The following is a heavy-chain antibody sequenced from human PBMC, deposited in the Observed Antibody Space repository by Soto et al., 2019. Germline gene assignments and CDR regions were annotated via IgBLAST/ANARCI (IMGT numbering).Heavy chain of an antibody. CDR3: ARRGSWSNGWGSNYIWFDP. CDR1: GGSFSGYF. D-gene: IGHD1-26*01. V-gene: IGHV4-34*01. Sequence: QVQLQQWGAGLLKPSETLSLTCAVYGGSFSGYFWNWIRQPPGKGLEWIGEINDRGSTTYNPSLKSRVTISGDPSKNQFSLKLSSGTAADTAVYYCARRGSWSNGWGSNYIWFDPWGQGTLVTVSS. J-gene: IGHJ5*02. CDR2: INDRGST.